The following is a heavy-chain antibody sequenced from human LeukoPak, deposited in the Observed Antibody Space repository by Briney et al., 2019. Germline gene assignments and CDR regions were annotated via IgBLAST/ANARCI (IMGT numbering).Heavy chain of an antibody. CDR3: ARAGYCTNGICYLFDY. D-gene: IGHD2-8*01. Sequence: GGSLRLSCAASGFSVSSNYISWVRQAPGKGLEWVSIIYSDGSTFHADSVKGRFTMSRDNSKNTLDLQMNSLRAEDTAVYYCARAGYCTNGICYLFDYWGLGTLVTVSS. CDR2: IYSDGST. CDR1: GFSVSSNY. V-gene: IGHV3-53*01. J-gene: IGHJ4*02.